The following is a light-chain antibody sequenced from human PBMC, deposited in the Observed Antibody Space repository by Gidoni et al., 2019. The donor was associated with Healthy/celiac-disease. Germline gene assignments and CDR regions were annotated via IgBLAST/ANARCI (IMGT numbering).Light chain of an antibody. CDR1: QSVSSSY. J-gene: IGKJ2*01. Sequence: EIVLTQSPGTLSLSPGERATLSCRASQSVSSSYLAWYQPKPGQAPRLLNYGASSRATGIPDRFSGSGSGTDFTLTISRLEPEDFAVYYCQQYGSSPRYTFGQGTKLEIK. CDR2: GAS. CDR3: QQYGSSPRYT. V-gene: IGKV3-20*01.